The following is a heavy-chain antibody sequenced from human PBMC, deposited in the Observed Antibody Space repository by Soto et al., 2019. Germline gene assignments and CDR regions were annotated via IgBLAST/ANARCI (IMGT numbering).Heavy chain of an antibody. Sequence: SVKVFCKASGGTFSSYTISWVRQAPGQGLEWMGRIIPILGIANYAQKFQGRVTITADKSTSTAYMELSSLRSEDTAVYYCARVFGPGVFDYWGQGTLVTVSS. J-gene: IGHJ4*02. CDR1: GGTFSSYT. CDR3: ARVFGPGVFDY. D-gene: IGHD3-16*01. CDR2: IIPILGIA. V-gene: IGHV1-69*02.